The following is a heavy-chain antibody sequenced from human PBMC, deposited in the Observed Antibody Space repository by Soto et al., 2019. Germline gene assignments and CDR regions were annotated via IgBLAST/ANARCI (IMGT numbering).Heavy chain of an antibody. D-gene: IGHD3-16*01. Sequence: LPLTCTVSGGSISSYYWSWIRQPAGKGLEWIGRIYTSGSTNYNPSLKSRVTMSVDTSKNQFSLKLSSVTAADTAVYYCASGFGYYYYGMDVWGQGTTVTVSS. CDR3: ASGFGYYYYGMDV. J-gene: IGHJ6*02. CDR2: IYTSGST. V-gene: IGHV4-4*07. CDR1: GGSISSYY.